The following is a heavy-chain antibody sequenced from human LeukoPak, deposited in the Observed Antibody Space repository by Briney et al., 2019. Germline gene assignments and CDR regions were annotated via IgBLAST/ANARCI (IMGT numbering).Heavy chain of an antibody. J-gene: IGHJ4*02. CDR3: ARLPPYSSGWYEDF. CDR2: ISHRGTT. D-gene: IGHD6-19*01. V-gene: IGHV4-34*01. Sequence: PSETLSLTCDVNDESFSTYYWSWIRQPPGKGLEWIAEISHRGTTTYNPSLKSRVTISVDTSKNQFSLKLKSVTAADTALYYCARLPPYSSGWYEDFWGQGTLVTVSS. CDR1: DESFSTYY.